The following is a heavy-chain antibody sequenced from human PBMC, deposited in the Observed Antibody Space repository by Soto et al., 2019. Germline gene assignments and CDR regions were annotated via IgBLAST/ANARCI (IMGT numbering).Heavy chain of an antibody. CDR2: INPNSGGT. Sequence: ASVKVSCKASGYTFTGYYMHWVRQAPGQGLEWVGWINPNSGGTNYAQKFQGRVTMTRDTSISTAYMELSRLRSADTAVYYCARGGGDLWFGEYYYYYGMDVWGQGTTVTVSS. CDR1: GYTFTGYY. V-gene: IGHV1-2*02. D-gene: IGHD3-10*01. CDR3: ARGGGDLWFGEYYYYYGMDV. J-gene: IGHJ6*02.